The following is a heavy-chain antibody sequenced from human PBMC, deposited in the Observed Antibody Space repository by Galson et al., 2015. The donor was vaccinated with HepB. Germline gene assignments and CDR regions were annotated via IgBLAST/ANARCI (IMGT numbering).Heavy chain of an antibody. V-gene: IGHV3-73*01. Sequence: SLRLSCAASGFTFSGSAMHWVRQASGKGLEWVGRIRSKANSYATAYAASVKGRFTISRDDSKNTAYLQMNSLKTVDTAVYYCTRSRGVIAVAPTGYGMDVWGQGTTVTVSS. D-gene: IGHD6-19*01. CDR2: IRSKANSYAT. CDR1: GFTFSGSA. J-gene: IGHJ6*02. CDR3: TRSRGVIAVAPTGYGMDV.